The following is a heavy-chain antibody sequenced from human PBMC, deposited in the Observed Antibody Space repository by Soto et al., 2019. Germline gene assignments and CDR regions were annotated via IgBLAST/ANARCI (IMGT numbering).Heavy chain of an antibody. D-gene: IGHD5-12*01. CDR3: AKGEIVATIPTAIDY. CDR1: GFTFSSYA. J-gene: IGHJ4*02. Sequence: GGSLGLSCADSGFTFSSYAMSWVRQAPGKGLEWVSAISGSGGSTYYADSVKGRFTISRDNSKNTLYLQMNSLRAEDTAVYYCAKGEIVATIPTAIDYWGQGTLVTVSS. CDR2: ISGSGGST. V-gene: IGHV3-23*01.